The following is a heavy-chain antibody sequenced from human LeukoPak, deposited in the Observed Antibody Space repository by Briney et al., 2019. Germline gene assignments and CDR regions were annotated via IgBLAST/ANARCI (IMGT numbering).Heavy chain of an antibody. CDR3: ARDRVPREYYHRSLADAFDI. CDR1: GGSIGGYY. D-gene: IGHD2/OR15-2a*01. CDR2: IYYTGNT. V-gene: IGHV4-59*01. Sequence: SETLSLTCTASGGSIGGYYWNWIRQSPEKGLECIGYIYYTGNTDYNPSLKSRVTILVDTSKNQFSLKLSSVTAADTAVYYCARDRVPREYYHRSLADAFDIWGQGTLVTVSS. J-gene: IGHJ3*02.